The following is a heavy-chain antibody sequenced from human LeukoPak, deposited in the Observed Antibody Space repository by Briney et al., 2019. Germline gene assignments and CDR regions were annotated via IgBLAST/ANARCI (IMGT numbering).Heavy chain of an antibody. CDR2: IYYSGST. CDR1: GGSISSYY. Sequence: PSETLSLTCTVSGGSISSYYWSWIRQPPGKGLEWIWYIYYSGSTNYNPSLKSRVTISVDTSKNQFSLKLSSVTAADTAVYYCARDRVAAELGYYHSMDVWGQGTTVTVSS. J-gene: IGHJ6*02. D-gene: IGHD6-13*01. V-gene: IGHV4-59*01. CDR3: ARDRVAAELGYYHSMDV.